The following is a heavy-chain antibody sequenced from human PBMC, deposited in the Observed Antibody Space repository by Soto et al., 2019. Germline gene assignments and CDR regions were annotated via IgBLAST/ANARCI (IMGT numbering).Heavy chain of an antibody. CDR1: GGSISSGGYS. J-gene: IGHJ4*02. Sequence: QLQLQESGSGLVKPSQTLSLTCAVSGGSISSGGYSWSWIRQPPGKGLEWIGYIYHGSTYYNPSLKSRVTISVDRSTTQCSLKRSSVTAAATAVYYCARAGGLGAVAVDYWGQGTLVTVSS. D-gene: IGHD6-19*01. CDR3: ARAGGLGAVAVDY. V-gene: IGHV4-30-2*01. CDR2: IYHGST.